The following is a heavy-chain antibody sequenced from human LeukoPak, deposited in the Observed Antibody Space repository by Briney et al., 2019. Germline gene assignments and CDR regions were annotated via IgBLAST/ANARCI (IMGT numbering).Heavy chain of an antibody. CDR2: ISAYNGNT. V-gene: IGHV1-18*01. CDR1: GYTFTSYG. D-gene: IGHD3-3*01. J-gene: IGHJ4*02. Sequence: ASVKVSCKASGYTFTSYGISWVRQAPGQGLEWMGWISAYNGNTNYAQKLQGRVTMTTDTSTSTAYMELRSLRSDDTAVYYCARDLNGGYDFWSGYYASDYWGKGTLVTVSS. CDR3: ARDLNGGYDFWSGYYASDY.